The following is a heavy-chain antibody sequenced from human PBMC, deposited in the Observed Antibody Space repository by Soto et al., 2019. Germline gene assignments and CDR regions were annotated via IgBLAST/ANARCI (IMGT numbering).Heavy chain of an antibody. J-gene: IGHJ4*02. CDR1: GYIFTSYY. D-gene: IGHD5-12*01. CDR3: AREWTSGYDYDY. CDR2: INPSGGST. V-gene: IGHV1-46*01. Sequence: QVQLVQSGAEVKKPGASVKVSCKASGYIFTSYYMHWVRQAPGQGLEWMGIINPSGGSTSYAQKFQGRVTMTRDTSTSTVYMELSSLRSEDTAVYYCAREWTSGYDYDYWGQGTLVTVSS.